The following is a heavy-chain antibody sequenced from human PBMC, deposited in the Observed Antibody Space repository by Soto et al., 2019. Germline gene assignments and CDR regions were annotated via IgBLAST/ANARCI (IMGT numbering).Heavy chain of an antibody. CDR2: ISAYNGNT. Sequence: GASVKVSCKASGYTFTSYGISWVRQAPGQGLEWMGWISAYNGNTSYAQKLQGRVTMTTDTSTSTAYMELRSLRSDDTAVYYCAKFRSGYDAFDIWGQGTMVTVSS. J-gene: IGHJ3*02. CDR3: AKFRSGYDAFDI. V-gene: IGHV1-18*01. CDR1: GYTFTSYG. D-gene: IGHD5-12*01.